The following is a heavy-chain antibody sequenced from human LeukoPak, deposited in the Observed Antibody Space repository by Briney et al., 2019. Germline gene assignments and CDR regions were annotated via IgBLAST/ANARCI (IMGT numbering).Heavy chain of an antibody. CDR3: AKVPGVDYDILTGYYDY. Sequence: AGGSLRLSCAASGFTFDDYGMSWVRQAPGKGLEWVSGINWNGGSTGYAGSVKGRFTISRDNSKNTLYLQMNSLRAEDTAVYYCAKVPGVDYDILTGYYDYWGQGTLVTVSS. CDR1: GFTFDDYG. V-gene: IGHV3-20*04. J-gene: IGHJ4*02. D-gene: IGHD3-9*01. CDR2: INWNGGST.